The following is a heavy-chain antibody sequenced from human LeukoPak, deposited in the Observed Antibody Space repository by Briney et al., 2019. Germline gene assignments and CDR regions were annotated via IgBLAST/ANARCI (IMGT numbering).Heavy chain of an antibody. CDR2: TSYDGGSD. D-gene: IGHD3-22*01. CDR3: ARDLGWRSGYYSDY. CDR1: GFTFRSFG. Sequence: PGGSLRLSCAASGFTFRSFGMHWVRQAPGKGLEWVAVTSYDGGSDYYADSVEGRFTISRDNSKNTLYLQMNSLRAEDTAVYYCARDLGWRSGYYSDYWGQGTLVTASS. V-gene: IGHV3-33*01. J-gene: IGHJ4*02.